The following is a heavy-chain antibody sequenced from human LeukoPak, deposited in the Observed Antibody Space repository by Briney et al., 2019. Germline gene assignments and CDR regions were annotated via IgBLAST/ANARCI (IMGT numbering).Heavy chain of an antibody. CDR2: IYIGGNT. D-gene: IGHD1-26*01. V-gene: IGHV3-53*01. CDR1: GFTFSSYY. Sequence: GGSLRLSCAASGFTFSSYYMSWVRQAPGKGLEWVSVIYIGGNTYYSDSVKGRFTISRENAKNSLYLQMNSLRDGDTAVYYCARVGGSSYNSWGQGTLVTVSS. J-gene: IGHJ4*02. CDR3: ARVGGSSYNS.